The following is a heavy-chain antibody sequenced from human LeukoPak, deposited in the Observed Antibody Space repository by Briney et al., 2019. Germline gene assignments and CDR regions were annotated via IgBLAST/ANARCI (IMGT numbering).Heavy chain of an antibody. CDR3: AKSPVSSCRGSFCYPFDY. J-gene: IGHJ4*02. CDR2: ISRSGGST. Sequence: GGSLRLSCAASGFTFDDYGMSWVRQAPGKGLEWVSAISRSGGSTNYADSVKGRFTISRDNSKNTVYLQMNSLRAEDTAVYFCAKSPVSSCRGSFCYPFDYWGQGNLVTVSS. CDR1: GFTFDDYG. D-gene: IGHD2-15*01. V-gene: IGHV3-23*01.